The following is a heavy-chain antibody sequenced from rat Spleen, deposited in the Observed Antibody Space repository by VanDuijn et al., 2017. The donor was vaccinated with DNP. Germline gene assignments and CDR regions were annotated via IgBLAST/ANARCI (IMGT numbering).Heavy chain of an antibody. CDR3: TTHTTGITYWFAY. Sequence: EVQLVESGGGLVQPGRSLKLSCAASGFTFSNYGMAWVRQAPKKGLEWVATITASSGTTYYRDSVKGRFTISTDSAKNTLYLQMDSLRSEDTATYYCTTHTTGITYWFAYWGQGTLVTVSS. J-gene: IGHJ3*01. CDR2: ITASSGTT. CDR1: GFTFSNYG. D-gene: IGHD1-9*01. V-gene: IGHV5S13*01.